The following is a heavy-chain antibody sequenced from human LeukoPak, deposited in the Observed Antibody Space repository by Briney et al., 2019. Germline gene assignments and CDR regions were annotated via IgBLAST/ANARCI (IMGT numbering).Heavy chain of an antibody. D-gene: IGHD3-9*01. Sequence: ASVKVSCKASGYTFTSYGISWVRQAPGQGLEWMGWISAYNGNTNYAQKLQGRVTMTTDTSTSTAYMELRSLRSDDTAVYYCARGEVRVLTGYYKFWFDPWGQGTLVTVSS. CDR2: ISAYNGNT. CDR1: GYTFTSYG. V-gene: IGHV1-18*01. J-gene: IGHJ5*02. CDR3: ARGEVRVLTGYYKFWFDP.